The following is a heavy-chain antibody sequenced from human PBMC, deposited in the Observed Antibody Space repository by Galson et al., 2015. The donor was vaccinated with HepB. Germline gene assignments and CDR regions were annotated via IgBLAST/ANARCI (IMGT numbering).Heavy chain of an antibody. Sequence: SLRLSCAASGFTFSSYAMHWVRQAPGKGLEWVAVISYDGSNKYYADSVKGRFTISRDNSKNTLYLQMNSLRAEDTAVYYCARGVFESGYEFFDYWGQGTLVTVSS. CDR1: GFTFSSYA. CDR2: ISYDGSNK. V-gene: IGHV3-30*04. D-gene: IGHD5-12*01. J-gene: IGHJ4*02. CDR3: ARGVFESGYEFFDY.